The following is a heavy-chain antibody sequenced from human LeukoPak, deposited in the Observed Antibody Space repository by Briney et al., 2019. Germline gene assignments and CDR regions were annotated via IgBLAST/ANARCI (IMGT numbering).Heavy chain of an antibody. CDR1: GXSFTSYW. CDR3: AGADGGSYLFDY. Sequence: PGESLKISFKGSGXSFTSYWIGWVRQAPGQGLEWMGIINPSGGSTSYAQKFQGRVIMTRDTSTSTVYMDLSSLRSDDTAVYYCAGADGGSYLFDYWGQGTLVTVSS. CDR2: INPSGGST. J-gene: IGHJ4*02. D-gene: IGHD1-26*01. V-gene: IGHV1-46*01.